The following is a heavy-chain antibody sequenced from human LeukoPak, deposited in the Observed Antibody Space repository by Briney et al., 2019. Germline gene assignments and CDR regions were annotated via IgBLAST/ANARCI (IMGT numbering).Heavy chain of an antibody. CDR3: AKRGIAVAGKINDD. Sequence: GGSLRLACAASGFTFSSYAMSWVRQPRGKGRGWVSAISVSGGSTYYADCVEGPFTISRDNSKNTLYLQMNRLRAEATAVYYCAKRGIAVAGKINDDWGHGTLVTVSS. J-gene: IGHJ4*01. D-gene: IGHD6-19*01. V-gene: IGHV3-23*01. CDR2: ISVSGGST. CDR1: GFTFSSYA.